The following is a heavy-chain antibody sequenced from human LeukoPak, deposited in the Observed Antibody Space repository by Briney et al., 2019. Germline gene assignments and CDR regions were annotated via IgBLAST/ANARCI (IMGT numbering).Heavy chain of an antibody. CDR1: GFTFSSYG. D-gene: IGHD6-19*01. V-gene: IGHV3-23*01. CDR2: ISGSGGST. J-gene: IGHJ6*03. CDR3: AKRGSGWYEVNYYYYMDV. Sequence: GRSLRLSCAASGFTFSSYGMHWVRQAPGKGLEWVSAISGSGGSTYYADSVKGRFTISRDNSKNTLYLQMNSLRAEDTAVYYCAKRGSGWYEVNYYYYMDVWGKGTTVTVSS.